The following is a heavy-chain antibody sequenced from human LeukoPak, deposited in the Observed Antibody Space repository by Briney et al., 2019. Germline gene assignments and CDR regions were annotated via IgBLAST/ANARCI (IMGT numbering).Heavy chain of an antibody. CDR3: ARGPWGSGYYFDY. J-gene: IGHJ4*02. V-gene: IGHV4-61*01. D-gene: IGHD3-22*01. CDR1: GGSVSSGSYY. CDR2: IYYSGST. Sequence: PSETLSLTCTVSGGSVSSGSYYWSWIRQPPGKGLEWIGHIYYSGSTNYNPSLKSRVTISVDTSKNQFSLKLSSVTAADTAVYYCARGPWGSGYYFDYWGQGTLVTVSS.